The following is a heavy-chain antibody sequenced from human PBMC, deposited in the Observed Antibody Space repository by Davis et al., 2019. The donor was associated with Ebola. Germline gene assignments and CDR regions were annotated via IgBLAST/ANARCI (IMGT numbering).Heavy chain of an antibody. CDR2: IFPDDSDA. D-gene: IGHD2-2*01. J-gene: IGHJ5*02. Sequence: GESLKTPRKGPGYGFTNYWIGWVRQMPGKGLEWMGFIFPDDSDATYSPSFQGQVTFSVDKSIRTAYLHWNSLKASDTATYYWARQGTTSWVSWGQGTLVTVSS. CDR1: GYGFTNYW. CDR3: ARQGTTSWVS. V-gene: IGHV5-51*01.